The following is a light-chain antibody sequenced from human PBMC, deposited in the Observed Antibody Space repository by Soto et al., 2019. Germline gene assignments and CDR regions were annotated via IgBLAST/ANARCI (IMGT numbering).Light chain of an antibody. CDR3: QQRSNWPDA. CDR2: AAS. Sequence: DIQMTQSPSTLCGSVGDRVTMTCRASQTISSWLAWYQQKPGKAPKLLIYAASSLQSGVPSRFSGSGSGTDFTLTISSLQPEDFAVYYCQQRSNWPDAFGQGTRLEIK. CDR1: QTISSW. V-gene: IGKV1-5*01. J-gene: IGKJ5*01.